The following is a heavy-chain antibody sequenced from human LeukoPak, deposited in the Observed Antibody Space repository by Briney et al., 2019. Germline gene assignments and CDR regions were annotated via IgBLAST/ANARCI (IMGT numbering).Heavy chain of an antibody. V-gene: IGHV3-23*01. Sequence: GGSLRLSCAASGFTFSKYAMTWVRQAPGKGLEWVSGISVSGGSTNYADSVKGRFTTSRDNSKNTLYLQMNSLRAEDTAVYYCAKSYYFDSGVYYFFDYWGQGTLVTVSS. D-gene: IGHD3-22*01. J-gene: IGHJ4*02. CDR2: ISVSGGST. CDR1: GFTFSKYA. CDR3: AKSYYFDSGVYYFFDY.